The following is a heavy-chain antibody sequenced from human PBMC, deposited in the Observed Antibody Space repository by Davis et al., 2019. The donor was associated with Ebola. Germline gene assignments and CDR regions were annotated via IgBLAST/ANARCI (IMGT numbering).Heavy chain of an antibody. Sequence: ASVKVSCKASGYTFTNYYMHWVRQAPGQGLEWMGMINPNDGRTIYAQKFQGRVTVTRDTSTTTVYMDLSSLRTDDTAVYYCVKDRFTVVVVHGGFDYWGQGTLVTVSS. D-gene: IGHD2-15*01. V-gene: IGHV1-46*01. CDR2: INPNDGRT. CDR1: GYTFTNYY. CDR3: VKDRFTVVVVHGGFDY. J-gene: IGHJ4*02.